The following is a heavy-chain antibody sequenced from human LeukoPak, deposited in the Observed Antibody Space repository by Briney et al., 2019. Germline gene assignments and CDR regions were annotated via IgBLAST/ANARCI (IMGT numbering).Heavy chain of an antibody. D-gene: IGHD3-3*01. V-gene: IGHV4-59*01. J-gene: IGHJ6*03. CDR3: ARDSLADTIFGVDYYYYMDV. CDR2: IYYSGST. Sequence: SETLSLTCTVSGGSISNYYWSWIRQPPGKGLEWIGYIYYSGSTNYNPSLKSRVTISVDTSKNQFSLKLSSVTAADTAVYYCARDSLADTIFGVDYYYYMDVWGKGTTVTVSS. CDR1: GGSISNYY.